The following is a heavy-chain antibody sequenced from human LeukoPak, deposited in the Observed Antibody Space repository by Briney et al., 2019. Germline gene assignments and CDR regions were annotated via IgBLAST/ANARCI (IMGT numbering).Heavy chain of an antibody. J-gene: IGHJ4*02. Sequence: PSETLSLTCTVSGGSISSGGYYWSWIRQPPGKGLEWIGYMFYNVRTSYTPSLQSRITISGDTSKNHFSLTLSSVTAADTAVYYRAMFWRGPPKWGQGTVVTVSS. CDR2: MFYNVRT. D-gene: IGHD3-3*01. V-gene: IGHV4-30-4*08. CDR1: GGSISSGGYY. CDR3: AMFWRGPPK.